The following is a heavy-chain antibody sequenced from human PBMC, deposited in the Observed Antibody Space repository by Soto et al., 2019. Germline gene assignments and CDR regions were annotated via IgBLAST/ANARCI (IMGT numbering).Heavy chain of an antibody. D-gene: IGHD2-2*01. V-gene: IGHV1-18*01. Sequence: QVQLVQSAAEGKKPGASVKVSCKASGYTFTTFGITWLRQAPGQGLQWMGWISTYNGYTNYAQKLQGRVTMTTDTLTSTAYMELRSLRSDDTAVYYCARDWACTSTTCYEEYFDYWGQGTLVTVSS. CDR3: ARDWACTSTTCYEEYFDY. J-gene: IGHJ4*02. CDR1: GYTFTTFG. CDR2: ISTYNGYT.